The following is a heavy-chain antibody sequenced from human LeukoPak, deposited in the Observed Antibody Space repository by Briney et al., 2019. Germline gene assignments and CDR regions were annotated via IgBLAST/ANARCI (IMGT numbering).Heavy chain of an antibody. Sequence: GGSLRLSCTVSGFTFSTYWMSWARQAPGKGLEWVANIKYDGSEKYYVDSVKGRFTISRDNAKNSLSLQMNSLRAEDSAMYYCTRNKRGAYWGQGILVTVSS. V-gene: IGHV3-7*01. CDR1: GFTFSTYW. CDR2: IKYDGSEK. D-gene: IGHD1-1*01. J-gene: IGHJ4*02. CDR3: TRNKRGAY.